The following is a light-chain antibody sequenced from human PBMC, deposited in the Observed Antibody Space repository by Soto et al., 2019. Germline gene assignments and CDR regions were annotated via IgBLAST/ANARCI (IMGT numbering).Light chain of an antibody. CDR1: QSVSSSY. CDR2: GAS. Sequence: EIVLTQSPGTLSLSPGERATLSCRAIQSVSSSYLAWYQQKPGQAPRLLIYGASSRATGIPDRFSGSGSGTDFTLTISRLEPEDFAVYYCQQYGSTPFTFGAGTKVDIK. V-gene: IGKV3-20*01. CDR3: QQYGSTPFT. J-gene: IGKJ3*01.